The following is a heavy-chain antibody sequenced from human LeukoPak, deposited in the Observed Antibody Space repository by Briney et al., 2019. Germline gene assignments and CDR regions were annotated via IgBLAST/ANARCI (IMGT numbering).Heavy chain of an antibody. CDR2: ISGSGDST. V-gene: IGHV3-23*01. Sequence: GGSLRLSCAASGFTFSSYAMTWVRQAPGKGLEWVSAISGSGDSTYYADSVKGRFTTSRDNSKNTLYLQMNSLRAEDTAVYYCAKAIVVVIYYFDYWGQGTLVTVSS. D-gene: IGHD3-22*01. J-gene: IGHJ4*02. CDR1: GFTFSSYA. CDR3: AKAIVVVIYYFDY.